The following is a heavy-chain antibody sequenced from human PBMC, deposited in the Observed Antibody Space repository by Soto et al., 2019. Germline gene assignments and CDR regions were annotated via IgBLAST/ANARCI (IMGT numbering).Heavy chain of an antibody. V-gene: IGHV4-59*01. CDR2: IYYSGST. D-gene: IGHD5-18*01. CDR1: VGSISSYY. CDR3: ARDGRGYSYGYYYYYGMDV. Sequence: SETLSLSCTVSVGSISSYYWSWIRQPPGKGLEWIGYIYYSGSTNYNPSLKSRVTISVDTSKNQFSLKLSSVTAADTAVYYCARDGRGYSYGYYYYYGMDVWGQGTTVTVSS. J-gene: IGHJ6*02.